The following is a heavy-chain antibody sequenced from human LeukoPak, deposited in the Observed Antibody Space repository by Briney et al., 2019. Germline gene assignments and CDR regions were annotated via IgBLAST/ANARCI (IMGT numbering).Heavy chain of an antibody. Sequence: GGSLRLSRAASGFTFSSYAMSWVRQAPGKGLEWVSAISGSGGSTYYADSVKGRFTISRDNSKNTLYLQMNSLRAEDTAVYYCARTGSSSSYYSYYYMDVWGKGTTVTVSS. CDR1: GFTFSSYA. D-gene: IGHD6-6*01. J-gene: IGHJ6*03. V-gene: IGHV3-23*01. CDR2: ISGSGGST. CDR3: ARTGSSSSYYSYYYMDV.